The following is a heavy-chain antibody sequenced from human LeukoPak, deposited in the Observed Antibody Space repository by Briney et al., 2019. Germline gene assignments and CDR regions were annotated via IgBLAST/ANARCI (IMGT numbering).Heavy chain of an antibody. CDR1: GGSISSSSYY. V-gene: IGHV4-39*07. Sequence: SETLSLTCTVSGGSISSSSYYWGWIRQPPGKGLEWIGEINHSGSTNYNPSLKSRVTISVDTSKNQFSLKLSSVTAADTAVYYCARGPHSGYDSSFDYWGQGTLATVSS. CDR3: ARGPHSGYDSSFDY. J-gene: IGHJ4*02. CDR2: INHSGST. D-gene: IGHD5-12*01.